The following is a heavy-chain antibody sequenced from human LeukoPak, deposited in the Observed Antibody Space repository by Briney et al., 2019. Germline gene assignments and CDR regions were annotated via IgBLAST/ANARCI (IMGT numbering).Heavy chain of an antibody. V-gene: IGHV6-1*01. J-gene: IGHJ4*02. CDR3: ARQYRGVFDY. CDR2: TYYRPKWNN. D-gene: IGHD6-6*01. CDR1: GDSVSSNSVA. Sequence: SQTPSLTCAISGDSVSSNSVAWNWIRQSPSRGLEWLGKTYYRPKWNNDYAVSVKSRITINPDTSKNQFSLQLDSVSPEDTAVYYCARQYRGVFDYWGQGTLATVSS.